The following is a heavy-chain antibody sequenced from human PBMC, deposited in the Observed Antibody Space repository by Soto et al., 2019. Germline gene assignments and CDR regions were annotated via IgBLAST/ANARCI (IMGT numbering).Heavy chain of an antibody. Sequence: QVQLVESGGGVVQPGRSLRLSCAASGFTFRSYAMHWVRQAPGKGLEWVAVISYDENNRHYTDSVKGRFTISRDNSNNTLYLQVNSLRAEDTAVYYCARAMDTAMASKDNWFDPWGQGTLVTVSS. CDR2: ISYDENNR. D-gene: IGHD5-18*01. V-gene: IGHV3-30-3*01. CDR1: GFTFRSYA. J-gene: IGHJ5*02. CDR3: ARAMDTAMASKDNWFDP.